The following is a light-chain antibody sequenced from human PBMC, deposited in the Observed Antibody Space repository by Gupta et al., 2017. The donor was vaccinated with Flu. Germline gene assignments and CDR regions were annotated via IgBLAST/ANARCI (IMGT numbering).Light chain of an antibody. J-gene: IGLJ2*01. CDR3: NSRDSRGNHLGV. Sequence: QTVMTTCPGDSSRSYYATWYHQRPGQAPVLVIYGKNNRHSGIPDRFSGSTSRNTASLTITGAQAEDEADYYCNSRDSRGNHLGVFGGGTKLTVL. CDR1: SSRSYY. CDR2: GKN. V-gene: IGLV3-19*01.